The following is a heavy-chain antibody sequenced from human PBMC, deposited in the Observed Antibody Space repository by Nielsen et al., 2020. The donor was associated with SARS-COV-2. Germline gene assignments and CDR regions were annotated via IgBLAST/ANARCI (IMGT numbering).Heavy chain of an antibody. CDR3: AKGYSGSYYDYFQH. V-gene: IGHV3-33*06. CDR1: GFTFSSYG. J-gene: IGHJ1*01. Sequence: GSLWKLSCAASGFTFSSYGMHWVRQAPGKGLEWVAVIWYDGSNKYYADSVKGRFTISRDNSKNTLYLQMNSLRAEDTAVYYCAKGYSGSYYDYFQHWDQGTLVTVSS. CDR2: IWYDGSNK. D-gene: IGHD1-26*01.